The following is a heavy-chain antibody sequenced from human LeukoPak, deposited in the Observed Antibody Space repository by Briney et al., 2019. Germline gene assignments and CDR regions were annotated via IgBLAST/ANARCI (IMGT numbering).Heavy chain of an antibody. CDR1: GGSISSYY. D-gene: IGHD1-14*01. J-gene: IGHJ4*02. V-gene: IGHV4-59*01. CDR3: ARGREGTVFDY. CDR2: IYYSGST. Sequence: SETLSLTCTVSGGSISSYYWSWIRQPPGKGLEWIGYIYYSGSTNYNPSLKSRVTISVDTSKNQFSLKLSSVTAADTAVYYCARGREGTVFDYWGQGTLVTVSS.